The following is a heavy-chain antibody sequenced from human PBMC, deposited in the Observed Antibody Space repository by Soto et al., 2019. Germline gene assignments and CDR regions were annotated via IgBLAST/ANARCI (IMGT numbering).Heavy chain of an antibody. CDR2: IYYTGST. V-gene: IGHV4-59*01. J-gene: IGHJ4*02. D-gene: IGHD3-10*01. Sequence: QVQLQESGPGLVKPSETLSLTCSVSGGSISSNYWSWIRQPPGKGLEWIGYIYYTGSTYYNPSFKSPVTTSVDTSKNQFSLKLNSVTAADTAVYYCARGRITMVRGVIEAPFDYWGQGTLVTVSS. CDR1: GGSISSNY. CDR3: ARGRITMVRGVIEAPFDY.